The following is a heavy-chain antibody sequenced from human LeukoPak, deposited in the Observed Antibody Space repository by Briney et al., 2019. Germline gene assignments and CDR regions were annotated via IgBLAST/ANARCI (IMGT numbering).Heavy chain of an antibody. CDR1: GFTVSSNY. J-gene: IGHJ6*02. V-gene: IGHV3-53*04. CDR3: ASSMVRGVIGGRYYYYYGMDV. CDR2: IYSGGST. D-gene: IGHD3-10*01. Sequence: GGSLRLSCAASGFTVSSNYMSWVRQAPGKGLEWVSVIYSGGSTYYADSVKGRFTISRHNSKNTLYLQMNSLRAEDTAVYYCASSMVRGVIGGRYYYYYGMDVWGQGTTVTVSS.